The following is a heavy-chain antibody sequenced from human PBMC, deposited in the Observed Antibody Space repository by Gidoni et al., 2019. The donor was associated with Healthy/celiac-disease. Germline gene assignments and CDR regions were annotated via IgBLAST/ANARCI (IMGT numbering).Heavy chain of an antibody. V-gene: IGHV3-30*18. CDR2: ISYDGRNK. D-gene: IGHD5-18*01. CDR3: AKDLDVYSYGLDY. CDR1: GCTFSSYG. Sequence: QVQLVESGGGVVQPGRSLRLSCAASGCTFSSYGMHWVRQAPGKGLEWVAVISYDGRNKYYADSVKGRFTISRDNSKNTLYLQMNSLRAEDTAVYYCAKDLDVYSYGLDYWGQGTLVTVSS. J-gene: IGHJ4*02.